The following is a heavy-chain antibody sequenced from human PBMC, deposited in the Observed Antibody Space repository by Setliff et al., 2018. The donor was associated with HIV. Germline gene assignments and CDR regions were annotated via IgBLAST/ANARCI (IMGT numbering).Heavy chain of an antibody. D-gene: IGHD1-26*01. CDR1: GGSISSYY. V-gene: IGHV4-4*07. CDR3: ARDPWLLGASAGGDNWLDP. CDR2: SYTSGST. J-gene: IGHJ5*02. Sequence: SETLSLTCSISGGSISSYYWSWIRQPAGKGLEWIGRSYTSGSTNYNPSLKSRVAMSIDTSKNVVSLRLKSVTTADTAIYYCARDPWLLGASAGGDNWLDPWGQGTLVTVSS.